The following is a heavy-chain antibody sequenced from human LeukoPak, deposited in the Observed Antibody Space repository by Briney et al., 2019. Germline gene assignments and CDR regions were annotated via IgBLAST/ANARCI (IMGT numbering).Heavy chain of an antibody. D-gene: IGHD4-17*01. CDR3: ARKSTVTTYNWFDP. V-gene: IGHV1-3*01. J-gene: IGHJ5*02. CDR1: GYTFTNYA. CDR2: INAGNGNT. Sequence: VASVKDSCKASGYTFTNYAMHWVRQAPGQRLEWMGWINAGNGNTKYSQKFQGRVTITRDTSASTAYMELSSLRSEDTAVYYCARKSTVTTYNWFDPWGQGTLVTVSS.